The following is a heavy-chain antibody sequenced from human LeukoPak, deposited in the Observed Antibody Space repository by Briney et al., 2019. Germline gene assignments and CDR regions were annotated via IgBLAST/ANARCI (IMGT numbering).Heavy chain of an antibody. V-gene: IGHV3-30*02. Sequence: GGSLRLSCAASGFTFSSYGMHWVRQAPGKGLEWVAFIRYDGSNKYYADSVKGRFTIPRDNSKNTLYLQMNSLRAEDTAVYYCAKDPSSGWLNAEYFQHWGQGTLVTVSS. D-gene: IGHD6-19*01. CDR1: GFTFSSYG. CDR3: AKDPSSGWLNAEYFQH. CDR2: IRYDGSNK. J-gene: IGHJ1*01.